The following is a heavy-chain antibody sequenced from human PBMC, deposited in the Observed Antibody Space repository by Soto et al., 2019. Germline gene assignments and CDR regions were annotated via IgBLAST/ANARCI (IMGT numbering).Heavy chain of an antibody. CDR1: GGTFSSYA. CDR2: IIPIFGTA. V-gene: IGHV1-69*13. CDR3: AGRDYVWGSYIRANYYGMDV. J-gene: IGHJ6*02. D-gene: IGHD3-16*01. Sequence: GASVKVSCKASGGTFSSYAISWVRQAPGQRLEWMGGIIPIFGTANYAQKFQGRVTITADESTSTAYMELSSLRSEDTAVYYCAGRDYVWGSYIRANYYGMDVWGQGTTVTVSS.